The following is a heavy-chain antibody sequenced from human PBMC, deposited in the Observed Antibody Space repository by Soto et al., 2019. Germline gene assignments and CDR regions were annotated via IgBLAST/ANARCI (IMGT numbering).Heavy chain of an antibody. Sequence: QVQLVQSGAEVKKPGASVKVSCKASGYTFTSYGISWVRQAPGQGLEWMGWISAYNGNTNYAQNLQGRVTMTTDTATSTSFMDLRSLRSDDTTVYYCARDVAYSSTWEIWGKATMVTVSS. J-gene: IGHJ3*02. CDR2: ISAYNGNT. D-gene: IGHD6-13*01. CDR1: GYTFTSYG. V-gene: IGHV1-18*01. CDR3: ARDVAYSSTWEI.